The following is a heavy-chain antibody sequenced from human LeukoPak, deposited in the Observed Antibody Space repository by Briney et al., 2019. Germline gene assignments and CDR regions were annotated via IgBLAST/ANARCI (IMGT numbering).Heavy chain of an antibody. CDR3: AKGDLYGSGGYTD. D-gene: IGHD3-10*01. J-gene: IGHJ4*02. CDR2: ISWDGGST. CDR1: GFTFDDYT. Sequence: GGSLRLSCAASGFTFDDYTMHWVRQAPGKGLEWVSLISWDGGSTYYADSVKGRFTISRDNSKNSLYLQMNSLRTEDTALYYCAKGDLYGSGGYTDWGQGTLVTVSS. V-gene: IGHV3-43*01.